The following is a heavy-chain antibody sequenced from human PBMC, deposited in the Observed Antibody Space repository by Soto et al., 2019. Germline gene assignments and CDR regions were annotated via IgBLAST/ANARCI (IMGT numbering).Heavy chain of an antibody. CDR3: ARGGLLWFVEPKVLYAFDI. CDR2: ISAYNGNT. Sequence: QVQLVQSGAEVKKPGASVKVSCKASGYTFTSYGISWVRQAPGQGLEWMGWISAYNGNTNYAQKLQGRVTMTTDTSTSTAYMELRSLRSDATAVYYCARGGLLWFVEPKVLYAFDIWGQGTMVTVSS. CDR1: GYTFTSYG. D-gene: IGHD3-10*01. J-gene: IGHJ3*02. V-gene: IGHV1-18*01.